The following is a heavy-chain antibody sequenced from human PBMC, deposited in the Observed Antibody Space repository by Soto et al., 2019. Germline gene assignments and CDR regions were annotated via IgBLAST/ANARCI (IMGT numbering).Heavy chain of an antibody. CDR1: GGTFSSYA. Sequence: QVQLVQSGAEVTKPGSSVKVSCKASGGTFSSYAINWVRQAPGQGLGWMGGIIPIFGTTYYAQRVQGRVTISAEISSNTAYMTLSGLTSEDTVVYYCARVEFGSIGYCMDYWGQGTPVSVSS. V-gene: IGHV1-69*06. D-gene: IGHD2-2*01. CDR2: IIPIFGTT. CDR3: ARVEFGSIGYCMDY. J-gene: IGHJ6*02.